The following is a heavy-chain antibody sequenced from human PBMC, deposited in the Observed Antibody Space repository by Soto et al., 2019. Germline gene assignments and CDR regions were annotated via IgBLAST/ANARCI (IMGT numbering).Heavy chain of an antibody. J-gene: IGHJ6*03. D-gene: IGHD3-10*01. CDR2: LYYSGST. CDR3: VWGYYMDV. V-gene: IGHV4-59*01. Sequence: ASETLSLTCTVSGGSISDYYWYWIRQTPGKGLEWIGYLYYSGSTNYNPSLKSRVTISVDTSKEQFSLKLRSVTTADAAVYYCVWGYYMDVWGQGTTVTVSS. CDR1: GGSISDYY.